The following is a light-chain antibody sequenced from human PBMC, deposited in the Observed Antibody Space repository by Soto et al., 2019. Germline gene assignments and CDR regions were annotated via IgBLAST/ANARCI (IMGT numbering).Light chain of an antibody. CDR3: AAWDDSLSGRV. J-gene: IGLJ3*02. V-gene: IGLV1-47*02. CDR1: SSSIGSNY. CDR2: SDN. Sequence: QSVLTQPPSASGTRGQRVTISCSGSSSSIGSNYVYWYQQLPGTAPKLLIYSDNQRPSGVPHRFSGSKSGTSASLAISGLRSEDEADYYCAAWDDSLSGRVFGGGTKITVL.